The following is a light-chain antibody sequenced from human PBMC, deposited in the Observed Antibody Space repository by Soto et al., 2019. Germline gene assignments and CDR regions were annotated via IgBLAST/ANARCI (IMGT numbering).Light chain of an antibody. CDR1: SSDVGGYNY. CDR2: DVS. J-gene: IGLJ2*01. Sequence: QSALTQPRSVSGSPGQSVTISCTGTSSDVGGYNYVSWYQQHPGKAPKLMIYDVSKRPSGVPDRFSGSKSGNTASLTISVRPAEDEADYYCCSYAGSCPLVFGGGTKVTVL. V-gene: IGLV2-11*01. CDR3: CSYAGSCPLV.